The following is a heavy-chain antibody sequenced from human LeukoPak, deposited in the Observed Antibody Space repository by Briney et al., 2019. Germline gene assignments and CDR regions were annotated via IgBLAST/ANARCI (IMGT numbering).Heavy chain of an antibody. V-gene: IGHV4-34*01. CDR1: GGSFSGYY. CDR2: INHSGST. J-gene: IGHJ3*02. Sequence: SETLSLTCAVYGGSFSGYYWSWIRQPPGQGREWMGEINHSGSTNYNPSLKSRATISVHTSKTQFSLKLSCVTAAPTAVYYCARGRIPYLPPSWRGAFDIWGQGTMVTVSA. CDR3: ARGRIPYLPPSWRGAFDI. D-gene: IGHD2/OR15-2a*01.